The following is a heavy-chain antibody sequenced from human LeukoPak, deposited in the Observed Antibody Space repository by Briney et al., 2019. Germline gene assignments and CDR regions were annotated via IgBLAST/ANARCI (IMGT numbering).Heavy chain of an antibody. V-gene: IGHV4-30-4*08. CDR1: GDSISRSSYY. D-gene: IGHD4-17*01. CDR2: IYYSGST. J-gene: IGHJ4*02. Sequence: SETLSLTCTVSGDSISRSSYYWGWIRQPPGKGLEWIGYIYYSGSTYYNPSLKSRVTISVDTSKNQFSLKLSSVTAADVAVYYCARDVKSAVTTYFDYWGQGTLVTISS. CDR3: ARDVKSAVTTYFDY.